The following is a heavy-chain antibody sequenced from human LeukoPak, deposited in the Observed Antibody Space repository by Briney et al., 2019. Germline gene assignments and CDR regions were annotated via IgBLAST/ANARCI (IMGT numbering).Heavy chain of an antibody. J-gene: IGHJ4*02. CDR1: GFTFSSYG. V-gene: IGHV3-30*02. Sequence: PGGSLRLSCAASGFTFSSYGMHWVRQAPGKGLEWVAFIRYDGSNKYYADSVKGRFTISRDNSKNTLYLQMNSLRAEDTAVYYCAKGGYSSSSLDYWGQGTLVTVSS. D-gene: IGHD6-6*01. CDR3: AKGGYSSSSLDY. CDR2: IRYDGSNK.